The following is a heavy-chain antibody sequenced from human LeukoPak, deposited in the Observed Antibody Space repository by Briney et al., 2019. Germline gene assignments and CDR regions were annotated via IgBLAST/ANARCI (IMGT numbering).Heavy chain of an antibody. CDR2: ISGSGGST. D-gene: IGHD6-6*01. CDR3: ARGGASRPDF. Sequence: GGSLRLSCAASGFTFSSYGMSWVRQAPGKGLEWVSAISGSGGSTYYADSVKGRFTISRDNAMNSLYLQLNSLRPEDTAVYYCARGGASRPDFWGQGTLVTVSS. V-gene: IGHV3-23*01. J-gene: IGHJ4*02. CDR1: GFTFSSYG.